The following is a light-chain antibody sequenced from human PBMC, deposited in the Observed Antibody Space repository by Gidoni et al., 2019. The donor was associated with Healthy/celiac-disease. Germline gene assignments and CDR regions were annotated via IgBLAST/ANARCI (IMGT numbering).Light chain of an antibody. CDR2: AAS. J-gene: IGKJ4*01. CDR1: QSICSY. Sequence: DIQMTQSPSSLSASVGDRVTITCRASQSICSYLNWYQQKPGKAPKLLIYAASSLQSGVPSRFSGSGSGTDFTLAISSLQPEDFATYYCRQSYSTPRTFGGGTKVEIK. V-gene: IGKV1-39*01. CDR3: RQSYSTPRT.